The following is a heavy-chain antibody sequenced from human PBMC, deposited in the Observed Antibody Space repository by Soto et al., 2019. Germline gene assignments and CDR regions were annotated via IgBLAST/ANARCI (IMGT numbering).Heavy chain of an antibody. CDR3: ATRTWNSVFDY. V-gene: IGHV4-31*03. D-gene: IGHD1-7*01. J-gene: IGHJ4*02. CDR2: IYYSGST. Sequence: QVQLQESGPGLVKPSQTLSLTCTVSGGSISSGGYYWSSIRQHPGKGLEWIGYIYYSGSTYSNPSLKSRVTISVDTSKNQFSLNLSSVTAADTAVYYCATRTWNSVFDYWGQGTLVTVSS. CDR1: GGSISSGGYY.